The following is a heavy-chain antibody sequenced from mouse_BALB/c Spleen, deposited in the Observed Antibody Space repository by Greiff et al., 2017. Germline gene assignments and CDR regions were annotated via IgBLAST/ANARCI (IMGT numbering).Heavy chain of an antibody. CDR1: GYTFSSYW. Sequence: QVTLKESGAELMKPGASVKISCKATGYTFSSYWIEWVKQRPGHGLEWIGEILPGSGSTNYNEKFKGKATFTADTSSNTAYMQLSSLTSEDSAVYYCARDWAWFAYWGQGTLVTVSA. CDR2: ILPGSGST. J-gene: IGHJ3*01. CDR3: ARDWAWFAY. D-gene: IGHD4-1*01. V-gene: IGHV1-9*01.